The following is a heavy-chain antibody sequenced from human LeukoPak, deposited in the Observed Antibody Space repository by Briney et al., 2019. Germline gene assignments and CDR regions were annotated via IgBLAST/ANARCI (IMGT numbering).Heavy chain of an antibody. V-gene: IGHV1-46*02. D-gene: IGHD4-17*01. Sequence: ASVKVSCKASGYTFDVYYIHRVRRAPGQGLEWMGIFNPSGSNTNYAQRFQGRVTLTRDTSTTTVYIDLSGLRPEDTAVYYCARGRTVTNDFDLWGRGTLLTVSS. CDR3: ARGRTVTNDFDL. CDR1: GYTFDVYY. CDR2: FNPSGSNT. J-gene: IGHJ2*01.